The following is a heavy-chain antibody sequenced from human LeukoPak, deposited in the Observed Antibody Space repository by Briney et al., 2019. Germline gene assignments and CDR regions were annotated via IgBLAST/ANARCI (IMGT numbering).Heavy chain of an antibody. CDR2: IIPIFGTA. CDR3: ARAGPIDYHGSGRYYNWFDP. Sequence: ASVKVSCKASGGTFSSYAISWVRQAPGQGLEWMGGIIPIFGTANYAQKFQGRVTITTDESTSTAYMELSSLRSEDTAVYYRARAGPIDYHGSGRYYNWFDPWGQGTLVTVSS. CDR1: GGTFSSYA. J-gene: IGHJ5*02. D-gene: IGHD3-10*01. V-gene: IGHV1-69*05.